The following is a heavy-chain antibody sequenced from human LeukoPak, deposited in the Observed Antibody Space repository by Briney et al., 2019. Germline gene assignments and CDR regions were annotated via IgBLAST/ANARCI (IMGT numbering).Heavy chain of an antibody. CDR2: MYTSGST. Sequence: SGTLSLTCTVSGGSISSYYWSWIRQPAGKGLQWIGRMYTSGSTNYNPSLKSRVTMSVDTSKNQFSLRLSSVTAADTAVYYCARHCYYGSGSYRLWWFDPWGQGTLVTVSS. D-gene: IGHD3-10*01. J-gene: IGHJ5*02. CDR3: ARHCYYGSGSYRLWWFDP. V-gene: IGHV4-4*07. CDR1: GGSISSYY.